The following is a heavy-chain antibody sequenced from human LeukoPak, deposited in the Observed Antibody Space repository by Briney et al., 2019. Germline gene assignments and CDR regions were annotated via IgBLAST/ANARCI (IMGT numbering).Heavy chain of an antibody. V-gene: IGHV3-23*01. Sequence: GGSLRLSCAASGFTFSSYVMSWVRQAPGKGLEWVSAISGSGGSTFYADSVKGRFTISRDNSKNTLYLQMNGLRVEDTALYYCAKPKGGDPYWCFDLWGRGTLVTVSS. J-gene: IGHJ2*01. D-gene: IGHD2-21*02. CDR2: ISGSGGST. CDR3: AKPKGGDPYWCFDL. CDR1: GFTFSSYV.